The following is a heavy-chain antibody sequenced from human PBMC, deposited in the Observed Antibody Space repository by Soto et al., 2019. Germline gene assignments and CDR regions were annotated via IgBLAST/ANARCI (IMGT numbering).Heavy chain of an antibody. Sequence: SVKVSCKASGFTFTSSAVQWVRQARGQRLECIGWIVVGSGNTNYAQKFQERVTITRDMSTSPAYMELSSLRSEDTAVYYCAAEGSTLQHAFDIWGQGTMVTVSS. J-gene: IGHJ3*02. CDR2: IVVGSGNT. CDR3: AAEGSTLQHAFDI. D-gene: IGHD6-13*01. CDR1: GFTFTSSA. V-gene: IGHV1-58*01.